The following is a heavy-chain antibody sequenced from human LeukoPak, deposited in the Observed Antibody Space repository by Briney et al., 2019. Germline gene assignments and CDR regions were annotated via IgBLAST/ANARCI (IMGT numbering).Heavy chain of an antibody. Sequence: KPSETLSLTCAVYGGSFSGYYWSWIRQPPGKGLEWIEEINHSGSTNYNPSLKSRVTISVDTSKNQFSLKLSSVTAADTAVYYCARLYSGYDSPSYYFDYWGQGTLVTVSS. CDR3: ARLYSGYDSPSYYFDY. J-gene: IGHJ4*02. CDR1: GGSFSGYY. D-gene: IGHD5-12*01. CDR2: INHSGST. V-gene: IGHV4-34*01.